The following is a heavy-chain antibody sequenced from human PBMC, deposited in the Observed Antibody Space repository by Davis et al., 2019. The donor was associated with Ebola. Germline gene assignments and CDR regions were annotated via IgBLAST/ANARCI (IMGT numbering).Heavy chain of an antibody. CDR2: ISGSGGST. CDR1: GFTFSSYA. Sequence: GGSLRLSFPASGFTFSSYAMSWVRQPPGKGLEWVSAISGSGGSTYYADSVKGRFTISRDNSKNTLYLQMNSLRAEGTAVYYCAKGTKYGDYVGWYFDLWGRGTLVTVSS. V-gene: IGHV3-23*01. D-gene: IGHD4-17*01. J-gene: IGHJ2*01. CDR3: AKGTKYGDYVGWYFDL.